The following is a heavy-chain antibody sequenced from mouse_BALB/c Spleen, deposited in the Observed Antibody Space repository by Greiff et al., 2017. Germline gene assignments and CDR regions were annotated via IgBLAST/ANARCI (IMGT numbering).Heavy chain of an antibody. CDR3: AREEDGNYDAMDY. V-gene: IGHV1-31*01. D-gene: IGHD2-1*01. CDR2: INPYNGAT. J-gene: IGHJ4*01. CDR1: GYSFTGYY. Sequence: EVKLQESGPELVKPGASVRISCKASGYSFTGYYMHWVKQSHVKSLEWIGRINPYNGATSYNQNFKDKASLTVDKSSSTAYMELHSLTSEDSAVYYCAREEDGNYDAMDYWGQGTSVTVSS.